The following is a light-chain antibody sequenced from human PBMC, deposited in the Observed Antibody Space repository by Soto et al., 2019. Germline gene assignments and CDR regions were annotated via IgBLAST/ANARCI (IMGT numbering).Light chain of an antibody. CDR3: QQYNNWPPWT. J-gene: IGKJ2*02. CDR1: QSVSSN. CDR2: GAS. Sequence: EIVMTQSPATLSVSPGERATLSCRASQSVSSNLAWYQQKPGQAPRLLIYGASTSATGIPARFSGSGSGTEFTLTISSLQSEDCAVYYCQQYNNWPPWTFGQGTKLEIK. V-gene: IGKV3-15*01.